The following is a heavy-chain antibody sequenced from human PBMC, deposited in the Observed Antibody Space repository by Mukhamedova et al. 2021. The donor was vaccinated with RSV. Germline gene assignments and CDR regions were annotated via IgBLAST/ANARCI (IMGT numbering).Heavy chain of an antibody. Sequence: PSSGDTNYAQKFQGRVTLPRDTSSSTAYMVLDRLKDDDTAIYYCARGRGMGSDYWGQGTLVIVSS. D-gene: IGHD3-10*01. CDR2: PSSGDT. V-gene: IGHV1-2*02. CDR3: ARGRGMGSDY. J-gene: IGHJ4*02.